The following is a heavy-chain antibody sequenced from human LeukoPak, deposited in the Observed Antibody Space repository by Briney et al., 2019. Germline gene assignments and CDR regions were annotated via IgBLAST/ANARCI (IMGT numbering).Heavy chain of an antibody. CDR1: GGSISSYY. CDR2: IYYSGST. CDR3: ASSSSWGVWFDP. V-gene: IGHV4-59*01. D-gene: IGHD6-13*01. J-gene: IGHJ5*02. Sequence: PSETLSLTCTVSGGSISSYYWSWTRQPPGKGLEWIGYIYYSGSTNYNPSLKSRVTISVDTSKNQFSLKLGSVTAADTAVYYCASSSSWGVWFDPWGQGTLVTVSS.